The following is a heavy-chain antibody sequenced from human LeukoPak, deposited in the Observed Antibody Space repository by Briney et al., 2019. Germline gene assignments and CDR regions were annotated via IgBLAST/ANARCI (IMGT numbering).Heavy chain of an antibody. J-gene: IGHJ4*02. D-gene: IGHD6-13*01. V-gene: IGHV1-2*02. CDR1: GYTFTGYY. CDR2: INPNSGGT. CDR3: AKVISSSCGIGGY. Sequence: GASVKVSCKASGYTFTGYYMHWVRQAPGQGLEWMGWINPNSGGTNYAQKFQGRVTMTRDTSISTAYMELSRLRSDDTAVYYCAKVISSSCGIGGYWGQGTLVTVSS.